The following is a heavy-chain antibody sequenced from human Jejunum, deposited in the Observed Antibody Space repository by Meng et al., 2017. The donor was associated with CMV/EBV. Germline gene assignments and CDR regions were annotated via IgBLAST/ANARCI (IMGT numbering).Heavy chain of an antibody. V-gene: IGHV4-34*01. Sequence: YTASFSDNYGGWIRQSPGKELEWIGEVTPSGTATYNPSLESRVTISRDTSKNQFSLRLTSVTVEDTAVYYCAGAPPAAAPGSYFDSWGQGAQVTVSS. CDR3: AGAPPAAAPGSYFDS. CDR1: TASFSDNY. CDR2: VTPSGTA. D-gene: IGHD2-2*01. J-gene: IGHJ4*02.